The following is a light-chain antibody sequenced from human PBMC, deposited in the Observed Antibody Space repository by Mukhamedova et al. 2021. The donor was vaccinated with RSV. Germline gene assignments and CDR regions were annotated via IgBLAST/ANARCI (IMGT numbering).Light chain of an antibody. V-gene: IGLV4-69*01. Sequence: GDSSYAIAWHQQQPEKGPRYLMKLNSDGSHSKGDGIPDRFSSSSSGAERYLTISSLQSEDEADYYCQTWGTGIWVFGGGTKLTVL. CDR1: GDSSYA. CDR2: LNSDGSH. CDR3: QTWGTGIWV. J-gene: IGLJ3*02.